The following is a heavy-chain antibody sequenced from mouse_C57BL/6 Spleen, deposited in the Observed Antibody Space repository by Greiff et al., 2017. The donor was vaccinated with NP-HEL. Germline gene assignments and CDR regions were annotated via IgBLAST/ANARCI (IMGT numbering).Heavy chain of an antibody. CDR3: ARGGMATVVAWFAY. CDR1: GFSLTSYG. CDR2: IWSGGST. Sequence: VKLVESGPGLVQPSQSLSITCTVSGFSLTSYGVHWVRQSPGKGLEWLGVIWSGGSTDYNAAFISRLSISTDNSKSQVFFKMNSLQADDTAIYYCARGGMATVVAWFAYWGQGTMVTVSA. J-gene: IGHJ3*01. V-gene: IGHV2-2*01. D-gene: IGHD1-1*01.